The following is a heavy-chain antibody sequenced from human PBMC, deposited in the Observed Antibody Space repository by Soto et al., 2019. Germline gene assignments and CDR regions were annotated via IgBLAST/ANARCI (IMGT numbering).Heavy chain of an antibody. D-gene: IGHD6-6*01. V-gene: IGHV6-1*01. Sequence: SQTLSLTCATSGDSVSSNSAAWNWIRQSPSSGLESLGRTYYRSKWYNDYAVSVKSRITINPDTSKNQFSLQLNSVTPEDTAVYYCARDTSIAARSAYYYYGMDVWGQGTTVTVSS. J-gene: IGHJ6*02. CDR1: GDSVSSNSAA. CDR2: TYYRSKWYN. CDR3: ARDTSIAARSAYYYYGMDV.